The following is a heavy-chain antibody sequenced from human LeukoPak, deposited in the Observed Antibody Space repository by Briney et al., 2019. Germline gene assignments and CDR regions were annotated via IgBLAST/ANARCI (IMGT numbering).Heavy chain of an antibody. CDR2: INPNSGGT. Sequence: ASVKVSCKASGYTFTGYYMHWVRQAPGQGLEWMGWINPNSGGTNYAQKFQGRVTMTRDTSISTAYMELSRLRSDDTAVYSCARTASWIQQWGYYYMDVWGKGTTVTVSS. D-gene: IGHD5-18*01. J-gene: IGHJ6*03. CDR1: GYTFTGYY. CDR3: ARTASWIQQWGYYYMDV. V-gene: IGHV1-2*02.